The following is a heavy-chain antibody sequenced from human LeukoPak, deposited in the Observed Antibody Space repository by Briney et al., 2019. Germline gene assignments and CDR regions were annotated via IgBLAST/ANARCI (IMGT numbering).Heavy chain of an antibody. CDR1: GFSFSDYA. V-gene: IGHV3-30*04. CDR3: ATPLISKWSSSWYSGHFDY. Sequence: PGGSLRLSCVASGFSFSDYAMHWVRQAPGKGLEWVAVISADGRDKYYIDSVRGRFTISRDNSKTTVFLQMNSLEVEDTAVYYCATPLISKWSSSWYSGHFDYWGQGALVTVPS. J-gene: IGHJ4*02. D-gene: IGHD6-13*01. CDR2: ISADGRDK.